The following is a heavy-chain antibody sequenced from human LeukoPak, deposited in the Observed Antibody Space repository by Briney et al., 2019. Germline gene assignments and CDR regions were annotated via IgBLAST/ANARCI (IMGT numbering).Heavy chain of an antibody. CDR2: ISAYNGNT. J-gene: IGHJ3*02. D-gene: IGHD3-22*01. CDR3: ARGSNYDSILDAFDI. V-gene: IGHV1-18*01. CDR1: GYTFTSYG. Sequence: GASVKVSCKASGYTFTSYGISWVRQAPGQGLEWMGWISAYNGNTNYAQKLQGRVTMTTDTSTSTAYMELRSLRSDDTAVYYCARGSNYDSILDAFDIWGQGTMVTVSS.